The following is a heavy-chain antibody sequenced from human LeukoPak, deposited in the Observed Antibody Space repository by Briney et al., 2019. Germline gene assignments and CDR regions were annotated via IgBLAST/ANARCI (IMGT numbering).Heavy chain of an antibody. CDR1: GGSVSSSSYY. Sequence: SETLSLTCIVSGGSVSSSSYYWGWIRQPPGRGLEWIGSVYYKGNTYYSPSLKSRVTMSVDTSKNQFSLKLSSVTAADTAVYYCARGEYTPNYFDYWGQGTLVTVSS. V-gene: IGHV4-39*07. CDR2: VYYKGNT. CDR3: ARGEYTPNYFDY. J-gene: IGHJ4*02. D-gene: IGHD5-12*01.